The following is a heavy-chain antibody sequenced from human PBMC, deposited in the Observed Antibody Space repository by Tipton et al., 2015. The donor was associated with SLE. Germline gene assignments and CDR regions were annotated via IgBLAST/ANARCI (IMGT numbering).Heavy chain of an antibody. CDR2: ISYGGNT. J-gene: IGHJ2*01. D-gene: IGHD2/OR15-2a*01. V-gene: IGHV4-59*12. CDR3: TRKSTTSDL. Sequence: TLSLTCTVSGGSISNYYWSWIRQAPGKGLEWIGYISYGGNTNYNPSLKSRVTISVDTSKNEVYLDMGSVTAADTAMYYCTRKSTTSDLWGRGALVTVSS. CDR1: GGSISNYY.